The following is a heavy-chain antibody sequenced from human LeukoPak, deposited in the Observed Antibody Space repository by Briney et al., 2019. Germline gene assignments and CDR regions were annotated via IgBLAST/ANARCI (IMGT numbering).Heavy chain of an antibody. V-gene: IGHV1-18*01. CDR3: ARDGYYYDSSGYPGGQTSYYYYGMDV. CDR1: GYTFTVYG. Sequence: ASVKVSCTASGYTFTVYGISWVRQAPGQGLEWVGWISAYNGNTNYTQKLQGRVTMTTDTSTSTAYMELRSLRSDDTAVYYCARDGYYYDSSGYPGGQTSYYYYGMDVWGQGTTVTVSS. D-gene: IGHD3-22*01. CDR2: ISAYNGNT. J-gene: IGHJ6*02.